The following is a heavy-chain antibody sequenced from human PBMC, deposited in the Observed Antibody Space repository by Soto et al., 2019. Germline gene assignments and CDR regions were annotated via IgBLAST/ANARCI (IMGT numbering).Heavy chain of an antibody. D-gene: IGHD4-17*01. Sequence: EVQLLDSGGGLVHPGGSLRLSCAAFEFTFSSYAMSWVRQAPGKGLEWVSSIVGSGGTTYYADSVKGRFTISRDNSKDTLYLQMNSLRAEDTAVYFGAKHNYGDYHVDYWGQGTLVTVYS. V-gene: IGHV3-23*01. CDR2: IVGSGGTT. CDR1: EFTFSSYA. J-gene: IGHJ4*02. CDR3: AKHNYGDYHVDY.